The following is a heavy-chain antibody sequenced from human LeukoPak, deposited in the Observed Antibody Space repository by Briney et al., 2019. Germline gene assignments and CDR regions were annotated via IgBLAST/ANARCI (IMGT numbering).Heavy chain of an antibody. CDR3: TTDLLWFGELPPSSKG. D-gene: IGHD3-10*01. CDR1: GFTFSNAW. J-gene: IGHJ4*02. Sequence: PGGSLRLSCAASGFTFSNAWMSWVRQAPGKGLEWVGRIKSKTDGGTTDYAAPVKGRFTISRDDSKNTLYLQMNSLKTEDTAVYYCTTDLLWFGELPPSSKGWGQGTLVTVSS. V-gene: IGHV3-15*01. CDR2: IKSKTDGGTT.